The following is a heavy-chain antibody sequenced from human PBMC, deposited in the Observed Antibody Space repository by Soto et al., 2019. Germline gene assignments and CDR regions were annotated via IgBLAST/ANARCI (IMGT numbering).Heavy chain of an antibody. V-gene: IGHV1-2*02. J-gene: IGHJ6*02. CDR3: ARGGYRDTVNCYEGYYYGMDV. Sequence: QVQMVQSGAEVKKPGASVRVSCKTSGYSFTDYYIHWVRQAPGQGLEWMGWINPNSGGTNYARKFQGRVTLTRDTSINTAYMELSSLTSDDTAVFHCARGGYRDTVNCYEGYYYGMDVWGQGTTVSVSS. CDR1: GYSFTDYY. D-gene: IGHD5-12*01. CDR2: INPNSGGT.